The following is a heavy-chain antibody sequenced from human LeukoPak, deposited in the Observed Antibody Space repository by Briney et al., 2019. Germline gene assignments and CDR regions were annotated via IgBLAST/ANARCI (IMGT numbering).Heavy chain of an antibody. CDR2: INSDGGST. Sequence: GGSLRLSCAASGFIFSSYRMHWLRHAPGKGLLWVSRINSDGGSTDYADSVKGRFTISRDNAKNTLYLQMNSLRAEDTAVYYCARNGYSNGWYYFDYWGQGTLVTVST. J-gene: IGHJ4*02. CDR3: ARNGYSNGWYYFDY. V-gene: IGHV3-74*01. D-gene: IGHD6-19*01. CDR1: GFIFSSYR.